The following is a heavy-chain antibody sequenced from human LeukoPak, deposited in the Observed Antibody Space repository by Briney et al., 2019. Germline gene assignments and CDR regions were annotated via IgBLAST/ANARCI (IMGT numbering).Heavy chain of an antibody. CDR2: IYYSGST. Sequence: PSETLSLTCSVSGGSISSTFRSYSWSWLRQSPGRGLKWIGYIYYSGSTTYNPSLKSRISISLDTSNNQLSLRLNSVTAADTAIYYCAGDYSSRSYRFDYWGQGTLVTVSS. J-gene: IGHJ4*02. CDR3: AGDYSSRSYRFDY. V-gene: IGHV4-59*12. D-gene: IGHD3-10*01. CDR1: GGSISSTFRSYS.